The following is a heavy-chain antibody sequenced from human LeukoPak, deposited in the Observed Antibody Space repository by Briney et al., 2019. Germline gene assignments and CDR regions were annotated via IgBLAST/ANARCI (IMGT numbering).Heavy chain of an antibody. J-gene: IGHJ3*02. CDR2: ISYDGSNK. CDR3: ASLREDSSGYYYLGDAFDI. D-gene: IGHD3-22*01. Sequence: PGGSLRLSCAASGFTFSSYGMHWVRQAPGKGLEWVAVISYDGSNKYYADPVKGRFTISRDNSKNTLYLQMNSLRAEDTAVYYCASLREDSSGYYYLGDAFDIWGQGTMVTVSS. V-gene: IGHV3-30*03. CDR1: GFTFSSYG.